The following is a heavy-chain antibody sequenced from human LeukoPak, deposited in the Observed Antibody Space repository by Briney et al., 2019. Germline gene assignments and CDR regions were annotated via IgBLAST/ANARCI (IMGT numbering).Heavy chain of an antibody. V-gene: IGHV3-30*18. CDR1: GFTFSSYG. CDR2: ISYDGSNK. CDR3: AKAGGDNGDFDY. Sequence: PGRSLRLSCAASGFTFSSYGMHWVRQAPGKGLEWVAVISYDGSNKYYADSVKGRFTISRDNFKNTLYLQMNSLRAEDTAVYYCAKAGGDNGDFDYWGQGTLVTVSS. D-gene: IGHD2-21*02. J-gene: IGHJ4*02.